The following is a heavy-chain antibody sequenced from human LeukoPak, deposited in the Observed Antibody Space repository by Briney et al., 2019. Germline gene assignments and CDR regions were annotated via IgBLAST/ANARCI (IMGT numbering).Heavy chain of an antibody. D-gene: IGHD3-16*01. CDR1: GDSISSYY. CDR3: ARGRLGDSFDY. Sequence: PSETLSLTCTVSGDSISSYYWSWIRQPPGKGLEWIGRIYISDSTNYNPSLKSRVTISVDTSKNQFSLNLSSVTAADTAVYYCARGRLGDSFDYWGQGILVTVSS. J-gene: IGHJ4*02. V-gene: IGHV4-4*08. CDR2: IYISDST.